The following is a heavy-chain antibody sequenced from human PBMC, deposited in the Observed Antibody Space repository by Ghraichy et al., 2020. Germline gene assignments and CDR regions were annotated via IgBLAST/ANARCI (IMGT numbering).Heavy chain of an antibody. V-gene: IGHV4-59*01. D-gene: IGHD1-26*01. CDR1: GGSISSYY. CDR2: IYYSGST. J-gene: IGHJ5*02. CDR3: ASSWAWEGWFDP. Sequence: SETLSLTCTVSGGSISSYYWSWIRQPPGKGLEWIGYIYYSGSTNYNPSLKSRVTISVDTSKNQFSLKLSSVTAADTAVYYCASSWAWEGWFDPWGQGTLVTVSS.